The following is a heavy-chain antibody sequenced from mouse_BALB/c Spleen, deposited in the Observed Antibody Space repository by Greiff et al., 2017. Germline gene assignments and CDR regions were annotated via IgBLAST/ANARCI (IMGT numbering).Heavy chain of an antibody. D-gene: IGHD1-2*01. CDR1: GYSFTGYN. CDR2: IAPYYGGT. CDR3: ARGGNYGYDYAMDY. V-gene: IGHV1-39*01. J-gene: IGHJ4*01. Sequence: VQLKESGPELEKPGASVKISCKASGYSFTGYNMNWVKQSNGKSLEWIGNIAPYYGGTSYNQKFKGKATLTVDKSSSTAYMQLKSLTSEDSAVYDCARGGNYGYDYAMDYWGQGTSVTVSS.